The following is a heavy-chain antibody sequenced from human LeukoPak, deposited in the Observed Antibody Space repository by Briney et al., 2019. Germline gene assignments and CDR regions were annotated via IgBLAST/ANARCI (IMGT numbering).Heavy chain of an antibody. Sequence: PGGSLRLSCAASGFTFSDYYMSWIRQAPGKGLEWVSYISSSGSTIYYADSVKGRSTISRDNAKNSLYLQMNSLRAEDTAVYYCARDDRGIAGYYYYYGMDVWGQGTTVTVSS. D-gene: IGHD6-13*01. CDR2: ISSSGSTI. CDR1: GFTFSDYY. CDR3: ARDDRGIAGYYYYYGMDV. J-gene: IGHJ6*02. V-gene: IGHV3-11*01.